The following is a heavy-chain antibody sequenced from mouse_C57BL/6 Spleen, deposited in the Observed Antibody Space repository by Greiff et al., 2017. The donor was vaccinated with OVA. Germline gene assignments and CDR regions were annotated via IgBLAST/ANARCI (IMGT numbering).Heavy chain of an antibody. CDR2: IDPSDSET. J-gene: IGHJ3*01. D-gene: IGHD2-4*01. V-gene: IGHV1-52*01. CDR1: GYTFTSYW. CDR3: ARGDYDFAY. Sequence: QVQLQQSGAELVRPGSSVKLSCMASGYTFTSYWMHWVKQRPIQGLEWIGNIDPSDSETHYNQKFKDKATLTVDKSSSTAYMQLSSLTSEDSAVYYCARGDYDFAYWGQGTLVTVSA.